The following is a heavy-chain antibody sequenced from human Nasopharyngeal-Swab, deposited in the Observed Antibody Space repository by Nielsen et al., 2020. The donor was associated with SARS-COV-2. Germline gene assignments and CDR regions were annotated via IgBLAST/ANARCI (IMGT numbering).Heavy chain of an antibody. CDR2: VSPYNDYT. V-gene: IGHV1-18*01. CDR1: CYTFFSYG. CDR3: ARELGVGLFDY. D-gene: IGHD3-16*01. J-gene: IGHJ4*02. Sequence: ASVKVSCKTSCYTFFSYGIARGRQAPGKGGEWVGWVSPYNDYTHYAQKFQGSVTMTSDTSTSTAYLELRSLTSDDTAVYYCARELGVGLFDYWGQGTLVTVSS.